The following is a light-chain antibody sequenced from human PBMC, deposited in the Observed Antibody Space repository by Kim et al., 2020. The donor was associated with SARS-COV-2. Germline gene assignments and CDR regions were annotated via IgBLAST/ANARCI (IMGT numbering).Light chain of an antibody. CDR1: QSVRNGY. V-gene: IGKV3-20*01. CDR2: GVS. J-gene: IGKJ1*01. CDR3: QQHGSSRT. Sequence: EIVLTQSPGTLSLSPGERATLSCRASQSVRNGYLAWYQQKPGQAPTLLIYGVSSRATGIPDRFSGSGSGTDFTLTISRLEPEDFAVYYCQQHGSSRTFGQGTKVDIK.